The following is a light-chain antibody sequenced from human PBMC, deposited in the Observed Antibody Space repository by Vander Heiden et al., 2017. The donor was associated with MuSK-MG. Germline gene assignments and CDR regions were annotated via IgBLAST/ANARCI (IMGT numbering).Light chain of an antibody. CDR3: SSYTSSSTLV. V-gene: IGLV2-14*01. CDR2: DVR. Sequence: QSALTQPASVSGSPGQSLTLCCTGTSSDVGGYNYGYCYQQHTCKAHKLMIYDVRNRPSAVGNPFSGSKSGNTAAMTIFVLQDEADDDYYASSYTSSSTLVFGGGTKLTVL. CDR1: SSDVGGYNY. J-gene: IGLJ2*01.